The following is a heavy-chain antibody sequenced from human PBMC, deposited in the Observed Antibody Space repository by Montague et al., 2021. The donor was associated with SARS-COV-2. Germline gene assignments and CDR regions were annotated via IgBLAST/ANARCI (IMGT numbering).Heavy chain of an antibody. Sequence: SETLSLTCAVHGTSFSGYYWNWIRQPPGKGLEWIGEINHGGSTKYSPSLKSRLTISADTSENQFSLKLTSVAAADTAVYYCARLRDGVVPSPILGVGPYYCYYYMDVWGRGTTVTVSS. CDR2: INHGGST. D-gene: IGHD3-10*01. CDR1: GTSFSGYY. CDR3: ARLRDGVVPSPILGVGPYYCYYYMDV. J-gene: IGHJ6*03. V-gene: IGHV4-34*01.